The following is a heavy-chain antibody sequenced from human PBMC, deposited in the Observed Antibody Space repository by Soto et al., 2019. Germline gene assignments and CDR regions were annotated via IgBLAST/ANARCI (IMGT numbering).Heavy chain of an antibody. CDR1: GGSISSGGYY. CDR2: IYYSGST. V-gene: IGHV4-31*03. D-gene: IGHD4-17*01. CDR3: ARTALADYGGIMIPFDP. J-gene: IGHJ5*02. Sequence: QVQLQESGPGLVKPSQTLSLTCTVSGGSISSGGYYWSWIRQHPGKGLEWIGYIYYSGSTYYNPSLKSRVTISGDTSKNQFSLKLSSVTAADTAVYYCARTALADYGGIMIPFDPWGQGTLVTVSS.